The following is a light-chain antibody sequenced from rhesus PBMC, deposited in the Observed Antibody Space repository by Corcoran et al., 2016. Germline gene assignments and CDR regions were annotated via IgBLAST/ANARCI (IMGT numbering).Light chain of an antibody. CDR3: QHYYDNPFT. CDR2: AAS. CDR1: QKIYSN. V-gene: IGKV1S12*01. J-gene: IGKJ3*01. Sequence: DIQMTQSPSALSASVGDRVTISCRASQKIYSNLAWYQQKPGKAPTLLNYAASRLQTGIPSRFSGSGSGTDFTLTISLLQPEDSAAYYCQHYYDNPFTFGPWPKLDIK.